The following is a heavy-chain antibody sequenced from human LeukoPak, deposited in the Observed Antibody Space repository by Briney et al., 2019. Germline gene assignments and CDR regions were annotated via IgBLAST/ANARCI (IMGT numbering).Heavy chain of an antibody. J-gene: IGHJ4*02. CDR3: ARSTYDFWSASIFDY. D-gene: IGHD3-3*01. V-gene: IGHV4-30-4*08. CDR1: GGSISSGDYY. CDR2: IYYSGST. Sequence: SQTLSLTCIVSGGSISSGDYYWSWIRQPPGKGLEWIGYIYYSGSTYYNPSLKSRVTISVDTSKNQFSLKLSSVTAADTAVYYCARSTYDFWSASIFDYWGQGTLVTVSS.